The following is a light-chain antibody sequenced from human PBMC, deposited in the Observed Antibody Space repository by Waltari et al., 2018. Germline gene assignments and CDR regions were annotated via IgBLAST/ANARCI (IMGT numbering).Light chain of an antibody. V-gene: IGLV1-47*01. CDR2: RNN. Sequence: QSVLTPPPSASGTPGQRVGIPCSGSRSNPGSNYLYWYQQLPGTAPKLLIYRNNQRPSGVPDRFSAYKYGTSASLAISGLRSEDEAVYYCASWDDSHYVFGTGTKVTVL. J-gene: IGLJ1*01. CDR1: RSNPGSNY. CDR3: ASWDDSHYV.